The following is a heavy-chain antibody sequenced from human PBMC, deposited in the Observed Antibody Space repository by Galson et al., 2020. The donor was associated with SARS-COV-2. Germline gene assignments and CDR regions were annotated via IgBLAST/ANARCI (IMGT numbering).Heavy chain of an antibody. J-gene: IGHJ6*03. CDR1: GGSISSGGYY. D-gene: IGHD1-26*01. Sequence: SETLSLTCTVSGGSISSGGYYWSWIRQHPGKGLEWIGYIYYRGSTYYNPSLKSRVTILVDTSKNQFSLRLRSVTAADTAVYYCARDMRVGLTCYFYSYYMDVGGKWTPVTISS. V-gene: IGHV4-31*03. CDR3: ARDMRVGLTCYFYSYYMDV. CDR2: IYYRGST.